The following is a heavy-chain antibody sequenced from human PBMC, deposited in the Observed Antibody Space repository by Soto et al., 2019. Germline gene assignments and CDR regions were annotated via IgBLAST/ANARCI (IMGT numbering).Heavy chain of an antibody. CDR1: GFTFSGSA. Sequence: EVQLVESGGGLVQPGGSLKLSCAASGFTFSGSAMHWVRQASGKGLEWVGRIRSKANSYATAYAASVKGRFTISRDDSKNTAYLQMNSLKTEDTAVYYCTRHSDDFWCGYILRYYYGMDVWGQGTTVTVSS. CDR3: TRHSDDFWCGYILRYYYGMDV. J-gene: IGHJ6*02. CDR2: IRSKANSYAT. D-gene: IGHD3-3*01. V-gene: IGHV3-73*02.